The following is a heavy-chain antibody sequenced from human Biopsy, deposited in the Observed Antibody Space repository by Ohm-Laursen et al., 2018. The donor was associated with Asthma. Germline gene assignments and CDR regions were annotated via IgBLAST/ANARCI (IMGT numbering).Heavy chain of an antibody. CDR2: INSVFGTT. Sequence: SVKVSCKSLGGTFNTYVIGWVRQAPGQGLEWMGGINSVFGTTTYPQKFQDRVTITADDSTSTVYMELSSLRSGDAAVYYCARKAGSCISRTCYSLDFWGQGTLVTVSS. J-gene: IGHJ4*02. D-gene: IGHD2-2*01. CDR3: ARKAGSCISRTCYSLDF. CDR1: GGTFNTYV. V-gene: IGHV1-69*13.